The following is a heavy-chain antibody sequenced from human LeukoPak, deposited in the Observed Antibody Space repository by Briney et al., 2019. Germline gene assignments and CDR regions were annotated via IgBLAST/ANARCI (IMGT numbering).Heavy chain of an antibody. CDR1: RFTFSNYW. CDR3: ARDPSYDAFDI. Sequence: GSLRLSCVAFRFTFSNYWMSWVRQAPGKGLEWVANIKQDGSEKYYVDSVKGRFTISRDNAKNSLYLQMNSLRAEDSAVYYCARDPSYDAFDIWGQGTMVTVSS. J-gene: IGHJ3*02. V-gene: IGHV3-7*05. CDR2: IKQDGSEK.